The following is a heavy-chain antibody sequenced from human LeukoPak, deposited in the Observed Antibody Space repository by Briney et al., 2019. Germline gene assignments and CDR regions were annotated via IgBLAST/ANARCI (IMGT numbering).Heavy chain of an antibody. CDR1: GFTVSSNY. D-gene: IGHD2-15*01. V-gene: IGHV3-66*01. CDR3: ARDFCSAGSCYPDN. Sequence: GGSLRLSCTASGFTVSSNYVNWVRQAPGKGLEWVSVIYSGGSTYYADSVKGRFTISRDNSKNTLYLQMTSLRVEDTAVYYCARDFCSAGSCYPDNWGQGTLVTVSS. J-gene: IGHJ4*02. CDR2: IYSGGST.